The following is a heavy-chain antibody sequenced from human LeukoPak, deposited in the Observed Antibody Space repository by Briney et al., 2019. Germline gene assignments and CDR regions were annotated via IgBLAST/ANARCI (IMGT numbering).Heavy chain of an antibody. V-gene: IGHV1-2*02. Sequence: ASVKVSCKASGYTFTGYYMHWVRQAPGQGLEWMGWINPNSGGTNYAQKFQGRVTMTRDTSISTAYMELSRLRSDDTAVYYYARGGDVLLWFGESDPEDYWGQGTLVTVSS. CDR1: GYTFTGYY. D-gene: IGHD3-10*01. CDR3: ARGGDVLLWFGESDPEDY. CDR2: INPNSGGT. J-gene: IGHJ4*02.